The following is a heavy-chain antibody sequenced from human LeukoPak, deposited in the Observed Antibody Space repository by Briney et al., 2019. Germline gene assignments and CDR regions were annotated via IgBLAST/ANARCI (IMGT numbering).Heavy chain of an antibody. V-gene: IGHV4-34*01. J-gene: IGHJ5*02. D-gene: IGHD3-9*01. CDR2: INHSGST. CDR1: GFTFNNAW. CDR3: ASRKLRYFSLSRFFSFGPFDP. Sequence: GSLRLSCAASGFTFNNAWMNWVRQAPGKGLEWVGEINHSGSTNYNPSLKSRVTISVDTSKNQFSLKLSSVTAADTAVYYCASRKLRYFSLSRFFSFGPFDPWGQGTLVTVSS.